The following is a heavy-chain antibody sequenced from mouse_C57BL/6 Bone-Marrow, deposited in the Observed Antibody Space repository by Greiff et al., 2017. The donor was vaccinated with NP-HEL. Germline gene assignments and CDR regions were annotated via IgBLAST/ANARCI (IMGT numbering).Heavy chain of an antibody. V-gene: IGHV1-80*01. CDR2: IYPGDGDT. J-gene: IGHJ2*01. CDR3: AKDWNYFDY. CDR1: GYAFSSYW. Sequence: QVQLQQSGAELVKPGASVKISCKASGYAFSSYWMNWVKQRPGKGLEWIGQIYPGDGDTNYNGKFKGKATLTADKSSSTAYLQLISLTSYASSLLYCAKDWNYFDYWGQGTTLTVSA. D-gene: IGHD4-1*01.